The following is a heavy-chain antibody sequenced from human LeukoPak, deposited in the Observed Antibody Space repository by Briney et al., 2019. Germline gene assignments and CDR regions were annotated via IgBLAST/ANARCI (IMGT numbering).Heavy chain of an antibody. CDR2: ITSDGSKK. CDR3: ARTAPRYYGSGSFSLDVFDI. V-gene: IGHV3-30-3*01. D-gene: IGHD3-10*01. Sequence: GGSMRLSCAASGFTFSTYAMHWVRQAPGKGLEWVVVITSDGSKKYYADSVKGRITISRDNSKSSLYLQMNSLTPEDTAVYYCARTAPRYYGSGSFSLDVFDIWGQGTMVTVSS. J-gene: IGHJ3*02. CDR1: GFTFSTYA.